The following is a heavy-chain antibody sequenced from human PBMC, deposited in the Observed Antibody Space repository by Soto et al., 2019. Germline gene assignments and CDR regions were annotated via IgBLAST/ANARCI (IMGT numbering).Heavy chain of an antibody. V-gene: IGHV1-18*01. Sequence: QVQLVQSGAEVMKPGASVKVSCKASGYTFTSYAISWVRQAPGQGLEWMGWISAYNGNTNYAQKLQGRVTMTTDTSMSTAYMELRSLRSDDTAVYYCASGWFGEFVYYFDYWGQGTLVTVSS. J-gene: IGHJ4*02. CDR2: ISAYNGNT. CDR3: ASGWFGEFVYYFDY. CDR1: GYTFTSYA. D-gene: IGHD3-10*01.